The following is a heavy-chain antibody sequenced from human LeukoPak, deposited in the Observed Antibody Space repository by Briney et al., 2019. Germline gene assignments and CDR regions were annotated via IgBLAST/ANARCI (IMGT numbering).Heavy chain of an antibody. V-gene: IGHV4-34*01. CDR3: AREYSSSWYTYYYYYGMDV. CDR2: INHSGST. J-gene: IGHJ6*02. CDR1: GGSFSGYY. Sequence: SETLSLTCAVYGGSFSGYYWSWIRQPPGKGLEWIGEINHSGSTNYNPSLKSRVTISVDTSKNQISLKLSSVTAADTAVYYCAREYSSSWYTYYYYYGMDVWGQGTTVTVSS. D-gene: IGHD6-13*01.